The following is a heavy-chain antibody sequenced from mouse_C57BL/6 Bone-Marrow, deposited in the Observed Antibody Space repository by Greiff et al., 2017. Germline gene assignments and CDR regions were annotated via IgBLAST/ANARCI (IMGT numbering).Heavy chain of an antibody. J-gene: IGHJ3*01. V-gene: IGHV14-3*01. CDR1: GFNIKNTY. CDR2: IDPANGNT. D-gene: IGHD2-5*01. CDR3: ARGYYSIFAY. Sequence: VQLQQSVAELVRPGASVKLSCTASGFNIKNTYMPWVKQRPEQGLEWIGRIDPANGNTKYAPKFQGKATITADTSSNTAYLQLSSLTSGDTAIYYCARGYYSIFAYWGRGTLVTVSA.